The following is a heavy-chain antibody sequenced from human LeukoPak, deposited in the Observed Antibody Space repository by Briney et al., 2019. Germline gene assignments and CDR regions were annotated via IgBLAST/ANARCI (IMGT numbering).Heavy chain of an antibody. J-gene: IGHJ4*02. CDR1: GFTFSNYA. Sequence: GRSLRLSCAASGFTFSNYAMHWVRQAPGKGLEWVAVISFDGSNKYYADSVKGRLTISRDYSKNTLYLQMNSLRVDDTAVYYCVRDYRGGWNDYWGQGTLVTVSS. CDR2: ISFDGSNK. CDR3: VRDYRGGWNDY. V-gene: IGHV3-30*04. D-gene: IGHD1-26*01.